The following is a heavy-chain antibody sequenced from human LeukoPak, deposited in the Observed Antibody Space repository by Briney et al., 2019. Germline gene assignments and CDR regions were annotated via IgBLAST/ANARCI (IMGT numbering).Heavy chain of an antibody. Sequence: GGSLRLSCAASGFTFRSYSMYWVRQAPGKGLEWVSYISSGSNTIYYADSVKGRFTISRDNAKNSLYLQMNSLGDEDTAVYYCARGEEFWGQGTLVTVSS. CDR1: GFTFRSYS. V-gene: IGHV3-48*02. CDR2: ISSGSNTI. CDR3: ARGEEF. J-gene: IGHJ4*02. D-gene: IGHD3-10*01.